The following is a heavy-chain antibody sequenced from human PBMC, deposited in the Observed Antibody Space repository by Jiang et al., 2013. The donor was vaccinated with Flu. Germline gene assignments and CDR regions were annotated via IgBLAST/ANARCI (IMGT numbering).Heavy chain of an antibody. CDR2: TYYRSKWYN. CDR1: GDSVSSNSAA. CDR3: ARETGEWEVGLSITGTTARMDV. D-gene: IGHD1-7*01. J-gene: IGHJ6*02. Sequence: SQTLSLTCAISGDSVSSNSAAWNWIRQSPSRGLEWLGRTYYRSKWYNDYAVSVKSRITINPDTSKNQFSLQLNSVTPEDTAVYYCARETGEWEVGLSITGTTARMDVWGQGTTVTVSS. V-gene: IGHV6-1*01.